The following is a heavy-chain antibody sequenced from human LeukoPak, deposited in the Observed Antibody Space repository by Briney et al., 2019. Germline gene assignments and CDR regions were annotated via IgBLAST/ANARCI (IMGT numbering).Heavy chain of an antibody. CDR1: GYTFTSYG. D-gene: IGHD6-19*01. CDR2: ISGYNGKT. V-gene: IGHV1-18*01. Sequence: ASVKVSCKASGYTFTSYGTCWVRQAPGQGLEWMGWISGYNGKTKYAQKFQGRVTMTTDTSTNTAYMELRSLSSDDTAVYYCARSGGPGYSSGWYGELDYWGQGTLVTVSS. J-gene: IGHJ4*02. CDR3: ARSGGPGYSSGWYGELDY.